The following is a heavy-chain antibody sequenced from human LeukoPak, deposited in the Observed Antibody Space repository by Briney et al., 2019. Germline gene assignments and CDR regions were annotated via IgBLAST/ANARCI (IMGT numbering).Heavy chain of an antibody. J-gene: IGHJ4*02. V-gene: IGHV4-30-4*08. CDR1: GGSISSGNYY. CDR3: ATGGDSSWYDY. D-gene: IGHD6-13*01. Sequence: SETLSLTCTVSGGSISSGNYYWTWIRQPPGKGLEWIAYIFYSGSAYYNPSLKSRLTISVDTSKNQFSLNLTSVTAADTAVYYCATGGDSSWYDYWGQGTLVTVSS. CDR2: IFYSGSA.